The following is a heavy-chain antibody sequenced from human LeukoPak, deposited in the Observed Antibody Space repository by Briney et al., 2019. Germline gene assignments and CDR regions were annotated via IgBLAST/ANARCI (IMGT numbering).Heavy chain of an antibody. J-gene: IGHJ4*02. CDR3: ARGQLTDPRIDY. CDR2: ISSGSSTI. CDR1: GFTFSSYS. V-gene: IGHV3-48*04. Sequence: GGSLRLSCAASGFTFSSYSMNWVRQAPGKGLEWVSHISSGSSTIYYADSVQGRFTISRDNPKNSLYLQMNSLRAEDTAVYYCARGQLTDPRIDYWGQGTLVTVSS. D-gene: IGHD6-13*01.